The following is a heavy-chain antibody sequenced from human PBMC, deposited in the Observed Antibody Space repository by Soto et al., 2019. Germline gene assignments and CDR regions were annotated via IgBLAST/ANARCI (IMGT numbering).Heavy chain of an antibody. V-gene: IGHV5-10-1*01. CDR2: IDPSDSYT. CDR3: VRQEGYSSGWYGFPSI. Sequence: RESLKISCKGSGYSFTSYWISWVRQMPGKGLEWMGRIDPSDSYTNYSPSFQGHVTILVDKSNTTAYLQWSSLKTSDTAIYYCVRQEGYSSGWYGFPSIWGQGTLVTVSS. J-gene: IGHJ4*03. CDR1: GYSFTSYW. D-gene: IGHD6-19*01.